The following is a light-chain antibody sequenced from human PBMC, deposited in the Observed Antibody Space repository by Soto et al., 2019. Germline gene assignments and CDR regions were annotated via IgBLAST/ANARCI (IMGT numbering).Light chain of an antibody. J-gene: IGKJ1*01. V-gene: IGKV1-39*01. Sequence: DIQMTQSPSSLSVSVGDRVTITCRASQSISSYLNWYQQKPGKAPKLLIYAASSLQSGVPSRFSGSGSGTEFTLTISSLQPDDFATYYCQQYYSFPRTFGQGTKVDI. CDR2: AAS. CDR1: QSISSY. CDR3: QQYYSFPRT.